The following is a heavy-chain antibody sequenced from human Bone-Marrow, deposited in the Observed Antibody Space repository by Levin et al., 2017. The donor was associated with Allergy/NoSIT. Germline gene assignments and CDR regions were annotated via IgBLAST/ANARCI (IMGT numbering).Heavy chain of an antibody. CDR1: GFTFDDYA. V-gene: IGHV3-9*01. D-gene: IGHD6-13*01. J-gene: IGHJ4*02. CDR3: AKLGFPSIAAAGTSPFDY. CDR2: ISWNSGSI. Sequence: GGSLRLSCAASGFTFDDYAMHWVRQAPGKGLEWVSGISWNSGSIGYADSVKGRFTISRDNAKNSLYLQMNSLRAEDTALYCCAKLGFPSIAAAGTSPFDYWGQGTLVTVSS.